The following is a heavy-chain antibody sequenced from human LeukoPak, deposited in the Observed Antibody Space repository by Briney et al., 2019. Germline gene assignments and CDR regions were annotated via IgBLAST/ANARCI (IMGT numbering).Heavy chain of an antibody. J-gene: IGHJ4*02. CDR3: ARDRGGKGSAIFY. CDR1: EYTFTGYY. Sequence: ASVKVSCKASEYTFTGYYMHWVRQAPGQGLEWMGWINPNSGGTHYAPKFQGRVTMTRDTSISTAYMELSRLRSDDTAVYYCARDRGGKGSAIFYWGRGSLVTVSS. V-gene: IGHV1-2*02. D-gene: IGHD2-2*01. CDR2: INPNSGGT.